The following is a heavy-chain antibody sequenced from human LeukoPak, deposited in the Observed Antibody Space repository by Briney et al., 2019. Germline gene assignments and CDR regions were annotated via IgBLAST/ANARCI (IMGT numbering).Heavy chain of an antibody. CDR1: GGSFSGYY. D-gene: IGHD2-21*02. Sequence: SETLSLTCAVYGGSFSGYYWSWIRQPPGKGLEWIGEINHSGSTNYNPSLKSRVTISVDTSKNQFSLKLSSVTAADTAVYYCARRRGIVVVTAGARNWFDPWGQGTLATVSS. V-gene: IGHV4-34*01. CDR2: INHSGST. J-gene: IGHJ5*02. CDR3: ARRRGIVVVTAGARNWFDP.